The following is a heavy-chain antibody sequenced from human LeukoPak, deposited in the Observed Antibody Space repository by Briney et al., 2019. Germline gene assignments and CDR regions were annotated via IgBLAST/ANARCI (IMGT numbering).Heavy chain of an antibody. Sequence: PSETLSLTCAVYGGSFSGYYWSWFRQPPGKGLEWIGEINHSGSTNYNPSLKSRVTISVDTPKNQFSLKLSSVTAADTAVYYCAREGSGELLRWVDYWGQGTLVTVSS. CDR3: AREGSGELLRWVDY. CDR2: INHSGST. J-gene: IGHJ4*02. V-gene: IGHV4-34*01. CDR1: GGSFSGYY. D-gene: IGHD1-26*01.